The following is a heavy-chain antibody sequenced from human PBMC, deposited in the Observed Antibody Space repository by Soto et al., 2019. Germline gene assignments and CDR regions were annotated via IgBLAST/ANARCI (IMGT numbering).Heavy chain of an antibody. CDR2: ISRGSSTI. CDR3: ARDQASVYFYGAGDYNGMDV. D-gene: IGHD3-10*01. CDR1: GFTFSSYS. Sequence: PGGSLRLSCAASGFTFSSYSMNWVRQAPGKGLEWVSKISRGSSTIYYADSVKGRFTITRDNAENSLYLQMNSLRDEDTAVYYCARDQASVYFYGAGDYNGMDVWGQGATVTVSS. J-gene: IGHJ6*02. V-gene: IGHV3-48*02.